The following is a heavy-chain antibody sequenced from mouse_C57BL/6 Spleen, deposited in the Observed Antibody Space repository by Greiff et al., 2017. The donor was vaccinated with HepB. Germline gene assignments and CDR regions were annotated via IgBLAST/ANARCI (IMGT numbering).Heavy chain of an antibody. D-gene: IGHD1-3*01. CDR2: INPNNGGT. Sequence: VQLQQSGPELVKPGASVKISCKASGYTFTDYYMNWVKQSHGKSLEWIGDINPNNGGTSYNQKFKGKATLTVDKSSSTAYMELRSLTSEDSAVYYCLKEWFAYWGQGTLVTVSA. CDR1: GYTFTDYY. CDR3: LKEWFAY. V-gene: IGHV1-26*01. J-gene: IGHJ3*01.